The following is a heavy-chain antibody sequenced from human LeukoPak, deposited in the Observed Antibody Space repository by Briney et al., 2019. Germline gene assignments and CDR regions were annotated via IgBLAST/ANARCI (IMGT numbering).Heavy chain of an antibody. J-gene: IGHJ4*02. CDR3: AKGHADSSGYYYFDS. CDR2: ISSSGSTI. Sequence: GGSLRLSCAASGFTFSSYEMNWVRQAPGKGLEWVSYISSSGSTIYYADSVEGRFSIFRDNSKNMLYLQMNSLRVEDTAVYYCAKGHADSSGYYYFDSWGQGTLVTVPS. V-gene: IGHV3-48*03. D-gene: IGHD3-22*01. CDR1: GFTFSSYE.